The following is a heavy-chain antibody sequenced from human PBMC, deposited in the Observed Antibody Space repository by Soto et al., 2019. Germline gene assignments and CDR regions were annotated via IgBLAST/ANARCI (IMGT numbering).Heavy chain of an antibody. CDR1: GFTFSSYG. CDR2: IWYDGSNK. Sequence: QVQLVESGGGVVQPGRSLRLSCAASGFTFSSYGMHWVRQAPGKGLEWVAVIWYDGSNKYYADSVKGRFTISRDNSKNPLYLQMNSLRAEDTAVYYCARDPIIVVVPAAMPYYYGMDVWGQGTTVTVSS. D-gene: IGHD2-2*01. J-gene: IGHJ6*02. CDR3: ARDPIIVVVPAAMPYYYGMDV. V-gene: IGHV3-33*01.